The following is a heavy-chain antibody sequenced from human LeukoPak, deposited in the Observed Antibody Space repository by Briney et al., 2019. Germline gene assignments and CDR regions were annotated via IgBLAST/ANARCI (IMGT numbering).Heavy chain of an antibody. CDR3: ARDHLGGYR. D-gene: IGHD3-16*01. CDR2: ISSSGSTI. Sequence: GGSLRLSCAASGFTFSSYEMNWVRHAPGKGLEWVSYISSSGSTIYYADSVKGRFTISRDNAKNSLYLQMNSLRAEDTAVYYCARDHLGGYRWGQGTLVTVSS. CDR1: GFTFSSYE. V-gene: IGHV3-48*03. J-gene: IGHJ4*02.